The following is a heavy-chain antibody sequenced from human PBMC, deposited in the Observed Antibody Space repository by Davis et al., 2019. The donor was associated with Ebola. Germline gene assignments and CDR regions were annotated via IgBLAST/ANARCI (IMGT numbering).Heavy chain of an antibody. CDR2: ISAYNGNT. CDR3: ARTKTSIRFLEWLLDWFDP. J-gene: IGHJ5*02. V-gene: IGHV1-18*01. D-gene: IGHD3-3*01. CDR1: GYTFTSYG. Sequence: ASVKVSCKASGYTFTSYGISWVRQAPGQGLEWMGWISAYNGNTNYAQKLQGRVTMTTDTSTSTAYMELRSLRSDDTAVYYCARTKTSIRFLEWLLDWFDPWGQGTLVTVSS.